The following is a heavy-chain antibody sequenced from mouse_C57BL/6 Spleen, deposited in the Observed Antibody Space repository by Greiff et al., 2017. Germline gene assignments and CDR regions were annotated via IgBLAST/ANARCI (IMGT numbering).Heavy chain of an antibody. J-gene: IGHJ4*01. CDR2: INPSNGGT. CDR1: GYTFTSYW. D-gene: IGHD1-1*01. V-gene: IGHV1-53*01. Sequence: VKLQQPGTELVKPGASVKLSCKASGYTFTSYWMHWVKQRPGQGLEWIGNINPSNGGTNYNEKFKSKATLTVDKSSSTAYMQLSSLTSEDSAVYYCATPLNYYGSSYDYAMDYWGQGTSGTVSS. CDR3: ATPLNYYGSSYDYAMDY.